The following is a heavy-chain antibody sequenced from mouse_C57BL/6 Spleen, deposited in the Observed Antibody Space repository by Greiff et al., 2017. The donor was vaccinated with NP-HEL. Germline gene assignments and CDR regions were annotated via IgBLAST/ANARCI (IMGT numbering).Heavy chain of an antibody. V-gene: IGHV1-80*01. Sequence: VKLQESGAELVKPGASVKISCKASGYAFSSYWMNWVKQRPGKGLEWIGQIYPGDGDTNYNGKFKGKATLTADKSSSTAYMQLSSLTSEDSAVYFCARDGYGSRGKLGYWGQGTTLTVSS. CDR3: ARDGYGSRGKLGY. D-gene: IGHD1-1*01. CDR1: GYAFSSYW. CDR2: IYPGDGDT. J-gene: IGHJ2*01.